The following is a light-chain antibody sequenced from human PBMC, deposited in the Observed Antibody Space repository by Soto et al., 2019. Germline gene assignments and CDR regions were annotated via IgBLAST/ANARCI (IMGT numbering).Light chain of an antibody. CDR1: QSVSSN. V-gene: IGKV3-15*01. Sequence: EIVMTQSPATLSVSPGERATLSCRASQSVSSNLAWYQQKAGQAPRLLIDGASTRATGIPARFSGSGSGTEFTLTISSLQSEDFAVYYCQQYNNWGTFGQGTKVEIK. J-gene: IGKJ1*01. CDR2: GAS. CDR3: QQYNNWGT.